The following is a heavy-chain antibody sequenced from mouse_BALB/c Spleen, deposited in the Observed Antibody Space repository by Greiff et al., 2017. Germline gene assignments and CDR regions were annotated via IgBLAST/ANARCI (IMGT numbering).Heavy chain of an antibody. J-gene: IGHJ2*01. CDR2: IYPGSGST. V-gene: IGHV1S22*01. CDR1: GYTFPSYW. D-gene: IGHD2-13*01. CDR3: TRSGDNGDY. Sequence: LQQPGSELVRPGASVKLSCKASGYTFPSYWMHWVKQRPGPGLEWIGNIYPGSGSTNYDEKFKSKATLTVATSSSTAYMQLSSLTSAASAVYYGTRSGDNGDYWGQGTTLTVAA.